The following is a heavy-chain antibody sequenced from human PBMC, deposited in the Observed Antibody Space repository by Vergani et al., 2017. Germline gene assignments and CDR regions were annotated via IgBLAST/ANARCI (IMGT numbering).Heavy chain of an antibody. D-gene: IGHD6-13*01. CDR2: LFYGATA. CDR1: GGSISSRNCY. Sequence: QLQLQESDPGLVKPSETLSLTCTVSGGSISSRNCYWGWIRQPPGKGLEWIGSLFYGATAYYNPSLESRVIISIVTSKNQFSLKLNSVTAADTAVYYCARHKEQLVPGNYYYYYYMDVWGKGTTVTVSS. CDR3: ARHKEQLVPGNYYYYYYMDV. J-gene: IGHJ6*03. V-gene: IGHV4-39*01.